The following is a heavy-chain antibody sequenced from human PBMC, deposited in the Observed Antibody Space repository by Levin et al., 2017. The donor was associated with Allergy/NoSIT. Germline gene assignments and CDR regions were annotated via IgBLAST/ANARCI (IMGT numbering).Heavy chain of an antibody. D-gene: IGHD6-19*01. CDR3: ARDLYSSGWYNDYYYYGMDV. J-gene: IGHJ6*02. Sequence: SQTLSLTCAISGDSVSSNSAAWNWIRQSPSRGLEWLGRTYYRSKWYNDYAVSVKSRITINPDTSKNQFSLQLNSVTPEDTAVYYCARDLYSSGWYNDYYYYGMDVWGQGTTVTVSS. CDR2: TYYRSKWYN. V-gene: IGHV6-1*01. CDR1: GDSVSSNSAA.